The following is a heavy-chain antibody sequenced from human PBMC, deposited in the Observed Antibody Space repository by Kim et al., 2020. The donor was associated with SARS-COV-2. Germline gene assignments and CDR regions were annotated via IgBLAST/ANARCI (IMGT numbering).Heavy chain of an antibody. V-gene: IGHV3-11*05. J-gene: IGHJ6*01. CDR2: ISSSSSST. D-gene: IGHD3-3*01. Sequence: GGSLRLSCAASGFTFSDYYMSWIRQAPGKGLEWVSYISSSSSSTNSASSVKGRFTISRNDAKNPQFQKMNRLTAEATAFYYCTIVGWSGCCYYCGVAV. CDR1: GFTFSDYY. CDR3: TIVGWSGCCYYCGVAV.